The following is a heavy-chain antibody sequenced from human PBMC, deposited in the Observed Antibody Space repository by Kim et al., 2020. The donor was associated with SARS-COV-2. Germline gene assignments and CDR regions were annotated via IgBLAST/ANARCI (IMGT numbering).Heavy chain of an antibody. V-gene: IGHV5-51*01. D-gene: IGHD6-25*01. CDR1: GFSFTSYW. CDR2: IYPGDSDI. CDR3: ARRIGGSYGMDV. Sequence: GESLKISCKGSGFSFTSYWIGWVRQMPRKGLEWMGVIYPGDSDIRYSPSFQGQVTISVDNSIDTAYLQWSSLKASDSAIYYCARRIGGSYGMDVWGQGTTVTVSS. J-gene: IGHJ6*02.